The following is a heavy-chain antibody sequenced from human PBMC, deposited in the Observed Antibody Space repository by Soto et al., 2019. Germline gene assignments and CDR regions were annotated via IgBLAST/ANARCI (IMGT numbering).Heavy chain of an antibody. D-gene: IGHD2-2*01. CDR2: IYYSGST. CDR1: GGSISSSSYY. CDR3: ARDAGDVVVPAAIDY. V-gene: IGHV4-39*07. J-gene: IGHJ4*02. Sequence: SETLSLTCTVSGGSISSSSYYWGWIRQPPGKGLEWIGSIYYSGSTYYNPSLKSRVTISVDTSKNQFSLKLSSVTAADTAVYYCARDAGDVVVPAAIDYWGQGTLVTVSS.